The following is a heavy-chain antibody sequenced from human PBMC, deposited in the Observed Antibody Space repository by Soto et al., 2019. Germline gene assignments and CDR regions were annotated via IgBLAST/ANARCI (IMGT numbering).Heavy chain of an antibody. D-gene: IGHD2-2*01. CDR3: ARGDNRGTAAMGYYYGMDV. CDR2: INHSGST. CDR1: GGSFSGYY. V-gene: IGHV4-34*01. J-gene: IGHJ6*01. Sequence: SETLSLTCAVYGGSFSGYYWSWIRQPPWKLLQWIGEINHSGSTNYNPSLKSRVNISVDTSKNQFSVKLSSVTAADTAVYYCARGDNRGTAAMGYYYGMDVWGQGTTVSVSS.